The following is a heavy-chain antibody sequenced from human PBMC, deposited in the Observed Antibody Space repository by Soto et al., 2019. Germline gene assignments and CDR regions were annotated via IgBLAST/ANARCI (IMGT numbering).Heavy chain of an antibody. CDR3: ARGGGGGLFEH. J-gene: IGHJ4*02. CDR2: ISPKSTYR. D-gene: IGHD2-21*01. CDR1: GFPFSDYY. V-gene: IGHV3-11*06. Sequence: GGSLRLSCATSGFPFSDYYMSWIRQAPGKGLEWLSHISPKSTYRNYADSVKGRFTISRDNTKSSLFLQMNSLGVEDTAAYYCARGGGGGLFEHWGQGVLVTVS.